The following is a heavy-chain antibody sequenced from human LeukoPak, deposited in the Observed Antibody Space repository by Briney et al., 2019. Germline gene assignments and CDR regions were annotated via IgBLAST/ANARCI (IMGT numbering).Heavy chain of an antibody. CDR1: GFTFSNYW. Sequence: GGSLRLSCAASGFTFSNYWMSWVRQASGKGLAWVANIKQDGSEKYYVDSVKGRFTISRDNAKSSLYLQMNSPRAEDTAVYYCAREPFYDFWSGYYTGCSWGQGTLVTVSS. J-gene: IGHJ5*02. CDR3: AREPFYDFWSGYYTGCS. CDR2: IKQDGSEK. D-gene: IGHD3-3*01. V-gene: IGHV3-7*01.